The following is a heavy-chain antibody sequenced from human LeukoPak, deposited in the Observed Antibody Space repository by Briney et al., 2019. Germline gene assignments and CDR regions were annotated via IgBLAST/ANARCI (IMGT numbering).Heavy chain of an antibody. D-gene: IGHD6-13*01. CDR2: MYTSGTT. Sequence: SETLSLTCTVSGGSINSFDWSWIRQPAGKGLEWIGRMYTSGTTKYNPSLRSRVTMSVDTSKNQLSLKMSSVTAADTAVYYCAKDGGRQQLPRGGDWYFDLWGRGSLVTVSS. CDR3: AKDGGRQQLPRGGDWYFDL. J-gene: IGHJ2*01. V-gene: IGHV4-4*07. CDR1: GGSINSFD.